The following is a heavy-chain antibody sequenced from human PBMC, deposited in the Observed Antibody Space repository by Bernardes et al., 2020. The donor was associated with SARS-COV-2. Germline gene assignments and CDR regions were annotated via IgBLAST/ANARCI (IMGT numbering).Heavy chain of an antibody. CDR2: INAGNGNT. V-gene: IGHV1-3*01. Sequence: ASVKVSCKASGYTFTSYAMHRVRQAPGQRLEWMGWINAGNGNTKYSQKFQGRVTITRDTSASTAYMELSSLRSEDTAVYYCARGGTWIQLWLYYYYGMDVWGQGTTVTVSS. CDR1: GYTFTSYA. CDR3: ARGGTWIQLWLYYYYGMDV. J-gene: IGHJ6*02. D-gene: IGHD5-18*01.